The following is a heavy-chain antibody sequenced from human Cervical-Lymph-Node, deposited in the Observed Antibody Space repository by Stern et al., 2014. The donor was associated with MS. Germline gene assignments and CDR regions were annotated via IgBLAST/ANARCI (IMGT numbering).Heavy chain of an antibody. J-gene: IGHJ4*02. CDR1: GFTFSSYS. V-gene: IGHV3-21*01. Sequence: EMQLVESGGGLVKPGGSLRLSCAASGFTFSSYSMNWVRQAPGKGLEWVSSISRSSSYIYYADSVKGRFTISRDNAKNSLYLQMNSLRAEDTAVYYCARDSRTVTTLDYWGQGTLVTVSS. D-gene: IGHD4-17*01. CDR3: ARDSRTVTTLDY. CDR2: ISRSSSYI.